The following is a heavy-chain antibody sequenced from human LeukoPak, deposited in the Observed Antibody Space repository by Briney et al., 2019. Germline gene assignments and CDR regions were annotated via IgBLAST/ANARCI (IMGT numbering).Heavy chain of an antibody. CDR2: IKQDGYEK. J-gene: IGHJ4*02. D-gene: IGHD6-13*01. V-gene: IGHV3-7*03. CDR1: GFTFSSYW. CDR3: ARARAGAGTFFFDY. Sequence: GGSLRLSCAASGFTFSSYWMSWVRQAPGKGLEWVANIKQDGYEKYYVDSVKGRFTISRDNAKNSLYLQMNSLRAEDTAVYYCARARAGAGTFFFDYWGQGTLVTVSS.